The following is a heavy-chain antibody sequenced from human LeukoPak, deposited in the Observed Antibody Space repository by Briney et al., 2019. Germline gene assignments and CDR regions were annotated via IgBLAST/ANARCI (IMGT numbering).Heavy chain of an antibody. D-gene: IGHD3-10*01. J-gene: IGHJ6*02. Sequence: GGSLRLSCAASGFTFSSYAMHWVRQAPGKGLEWVAVISYDGSNKYYADSVKGRFTISRDNSKNTLYLQMNSLRAEDTAAYYCARGDNYYGSGYMDVWGQGTTVTVSS. CDR2: ISYDGSNK. CDR3: ARGDNYYGSGYMDV. V-gene: IGHV3-30-3*01. CDR1: GFTFSSYA.